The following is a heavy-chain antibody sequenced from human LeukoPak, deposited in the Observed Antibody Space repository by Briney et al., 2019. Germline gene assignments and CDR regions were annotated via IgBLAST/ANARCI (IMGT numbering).Heavy chain of an antibody. Sequence: GGSLRLSCAASGFIFSNAWMTWVRQAPGKGLEWVGRIKRKTDGGTTDYAAPVKGRFTISRDDSKNTLYLQMNSLRAEDTAVYYCAKDTIFGVVINPYYFDYWGQGTLVTVSS. D-gene: IGHD3-3*01. CDR3: AKDTIFGVVINPYYFDY. V-gene: IGHV3-15*01. CDR1: GFIFSNAW. J-gene: IGHJ4*02. CDR2: IKRKTDGGTT.